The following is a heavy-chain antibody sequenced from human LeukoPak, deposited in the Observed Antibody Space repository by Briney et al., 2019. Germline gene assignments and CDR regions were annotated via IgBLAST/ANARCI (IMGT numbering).Heavy chain of an antibody. CDR3: AKGHIAVAGTNMDY. J-gene: IGHJ4*02. Sequence: GGSLRLSCAASGFTFDDYAMHWVRQAPGKGLEWVSGISWNSGRINYADSVKGRFTISRGNAKNSLYLQMNSLRAEDTALYYCAKGHIAVAGTNMDYWGQGTLVTVSS. D-gene: IGHD6-19*01. CDR2: ISWNSGRI. V-gene: IGHV3-9*01. CDR1: GFTFDDYA.